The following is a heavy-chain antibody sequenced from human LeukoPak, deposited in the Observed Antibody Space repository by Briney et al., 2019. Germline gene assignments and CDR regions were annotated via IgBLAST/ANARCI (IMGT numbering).Heavy chain of an antibody. V-gene: IGHV3-21*01. D-gene: IGHD1-1*01. Sequence: PEGSLRLSCVASAFTFNIYNFNWVRQAPGKGLEWVSYISSTSSYIYYADSVRGRFTISRDNAKNSLYLQMDSLRVEDTAVYYCVRQATWNYFDFWGQGTLVTVSS. CDR2: ISSTSSYI. J-gene: IGHJ4*02. CDR3: VRQATWNYFDF. CDR1: AFTFNIYN.